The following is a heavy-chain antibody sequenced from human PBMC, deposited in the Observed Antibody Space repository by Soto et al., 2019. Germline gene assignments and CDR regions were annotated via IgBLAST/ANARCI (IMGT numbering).Heavy chain of an antibody. CDR1: GYTFTSYA. CDR3: ARATIFGVVIPEFDY. V-gene: IGHV1-3*01. D-gene: IGHD3-3*01. Sequence: ASVKVSCKASGYTFTSYAMHWVRQAPGQRLEWMGWINAGNGNTKYSQKFQGRVTITRDTSASTAYMELSSLRSEDTAVYYCARATIFGVVIPEFDYWGQGTLVTVSS. CDR2: INAGNGNT. J-gene: IGHJ4*02.